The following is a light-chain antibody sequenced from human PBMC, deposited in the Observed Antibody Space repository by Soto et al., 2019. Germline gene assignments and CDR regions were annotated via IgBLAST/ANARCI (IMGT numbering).Light chain of an antibody. V-gene: IGKV1-5*01. J-gene: IGKJ4*01. Sequence: DILLIQSPATLSASVGDRITITCRASENIFKFLAWYQQRSGSAPNLLIYAASDLEKGVPSRFSGSGSGTEFTLTIDNLQTNESATYFCQHYHSQSITFGGGTQVDVK. CDR1: ENIFKF. CDR3: QHYHSQSIT. CDR2: AAS.